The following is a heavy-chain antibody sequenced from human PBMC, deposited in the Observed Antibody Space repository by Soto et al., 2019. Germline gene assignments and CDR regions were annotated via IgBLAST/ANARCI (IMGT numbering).Heavy chain of an antibody. CDR2: IYYSGST. CDR1: GGSLSSYY. V-gene: IGHV4-59*08. CDR3: ASRKCSPFLAS. D-gene: IGHD3-3*01. J-gene: IGHJ1*01. Sequence: SETLSLTCTVSGGSLSSYYWSWIRQPPGKGLEWIGYIYYSGSTYYNPSLKSRVTISVDTSKNQFSLKLSSVTAADTAVYYCASRKCSPFLASWGRDTLAPVSA.